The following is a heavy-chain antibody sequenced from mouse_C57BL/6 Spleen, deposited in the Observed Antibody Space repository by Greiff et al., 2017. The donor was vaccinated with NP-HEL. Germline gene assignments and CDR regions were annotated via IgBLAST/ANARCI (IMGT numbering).Heavy chain of an antibody. CDR2: IYPRSGNT. Sequence: QVQLKQSGAELARPGASVKLSCKASGYTFTSYGISWVKQRTGQGLEWIGEIYPRSGNTYYNEKFKGKATLTADKSSSTAYMELRSLTSEDSAVYFCARYYYSNYGYFDYWGQGTTLTVSS. D-gene: IGHD2-5*01. CDR1: GYTFTSYG. J-gene: IGHJ2*01. CDR3: ARYYYSNYGYFDY. V-gene: IGHV1-81*01.